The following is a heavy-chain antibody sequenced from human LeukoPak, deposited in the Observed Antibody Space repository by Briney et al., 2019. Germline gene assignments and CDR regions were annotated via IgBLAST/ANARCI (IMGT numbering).Heavy chain of an antibody. CDR3: ARVAAYDSSGYANAFDI. Sequence: SVKVSCKASGGTFSSYAISWVRQAPGQGLEWMGRIIPILGIANYAQKFQGRVTITADESTSTAYMELSSLRSEDTAVYYCARVAAYDSSGYANAFDIWGQGTMVTVSS. CDR2: IIPILGIA. D-gene: IGHD3-22*01. J-gene: IGHJ3*02. V-gene: IGHV1-69*04. CDR1: GGTFSSYA.